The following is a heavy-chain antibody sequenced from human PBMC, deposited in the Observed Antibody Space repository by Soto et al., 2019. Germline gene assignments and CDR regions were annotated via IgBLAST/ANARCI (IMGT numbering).Heavy chain of an antibody. Sequence: EVQLLESGGGLVQPGGSLRLSCVASRFSFSSYEMSWVRQAAGKGLEWVSRVSLTGDRTNYAGSVKGRFTVSRDNFKTTRYLEMDSLRPEDTAIYYCARGGGYCTPTSCAIDSWGRGTPVTVSS. D-gene: IGHD2-8*01. V-gene: IGHV3-23*01. CDR2: VSLTGDRT. CDR1: RFSFSSYE. J-gene: IGHJ4*02. CDR3: ARGGGYCTPTSCAIDS.